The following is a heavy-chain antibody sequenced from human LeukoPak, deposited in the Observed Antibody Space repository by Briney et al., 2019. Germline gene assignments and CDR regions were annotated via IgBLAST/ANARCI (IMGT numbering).Heavy chain of an antibody. J-gene: IGHJ3*02. CDR1: GFTFRSYA. D-gene: IGHD3-22*01. Sequence: QPGGSLRLSCAASGFTFRSYAMSWARQSPGKGLEWVSSIGGSGLTYYADSVKGRFTISRDDSKNTLYLQMNSLRAEDTAVYYCAKDHRTVVITSDAFDIWGQGTMVTVSS. CDR2: IGGSGLT. CDR3: AKDHRTVVITSDAFDI. V-gene: IGHV3-23*01.